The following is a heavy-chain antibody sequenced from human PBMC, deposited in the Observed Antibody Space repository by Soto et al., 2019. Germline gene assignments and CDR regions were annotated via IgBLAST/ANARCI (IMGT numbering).Heavy chain of an antibody. CDR1: GGTFSSYA. V-gene: IGHV1-69*06. J-gene: IGHJ6*02. Sequence: PSVKVSCKASGGTFSSYAISWVRQAPGQGLEWMGGIIPIFGTANYAQKFQGRVTITADKSTSTAYMELSSLRSEDTAVYYCARDKAYGDYFLYYYGMDVWGQGTTVTVSS. D-gene: IGHD4-17*01. CDR3: ARDKAYGDYFLYYYGMDV. CDR2: IIPIFGTA.